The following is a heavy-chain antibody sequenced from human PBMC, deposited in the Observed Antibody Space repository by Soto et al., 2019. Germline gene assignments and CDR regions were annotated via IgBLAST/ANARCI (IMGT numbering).Heavy chain of an antibody. D-gene: IGHD6-13*01. V-gene: IGHV1-69*01. J-gene: IGHJ4*02. CDR2: VVPIYRTA. CDR3: VRDSGAKLSSS. CDR1: GGTFSSYR. Sequence: QVQLVQSGAEVKKPGSSVKVSCKASGGTFSSYRINWGRQAPGQGLEWVGGVVPIYRTADIAQKFQGGVTITADESARTYYMELRSLKSQDTAVYYCVRDSGAKLSSSWGQGTLVTVSS.